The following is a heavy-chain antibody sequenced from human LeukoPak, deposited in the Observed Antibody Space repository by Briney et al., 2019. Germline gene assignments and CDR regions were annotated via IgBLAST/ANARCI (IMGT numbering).Heavy chain of an antibody. CDR2: IHSSGSTT. J-gene: IGHJ4*02. CDR1: GYSISSGYY. Sequence: SETLSLTCTVSGYSISSGYYWGWIRQPPGKGLERIGTIHSSGSTTYYSPSLKSRVTISVDTSKNQFSLKLSSVTAPDTAVYYCARHDEEDGYNAKTIDYWGQGTLVTVSS. CDR3: ARHDEEDGYNAKTIDY. V-gene: IGHV4-38-2*02. D-gene: IGHD5-24*01.